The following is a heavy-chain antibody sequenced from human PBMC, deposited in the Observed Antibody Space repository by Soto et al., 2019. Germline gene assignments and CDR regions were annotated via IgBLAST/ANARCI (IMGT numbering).Heavy chain of an antibody. CDR2: ISGRSAYS. V-gene: IGHV3-11*06. Sequence: GSLRLSCAASGFTFSDYYMSWTRQAPGKGLEWVSYISGRSAYSNYADSVKGRFSISRDDAKNSLYLQMNSLRAEDTALYYCARGYGAFDIWGQGTMVTVSS. J-gene: IGHJ3*02. D-gene: IGHD5-18*01. CDR1: GFTFSDYY. CDR3: ARGYGAFDI.